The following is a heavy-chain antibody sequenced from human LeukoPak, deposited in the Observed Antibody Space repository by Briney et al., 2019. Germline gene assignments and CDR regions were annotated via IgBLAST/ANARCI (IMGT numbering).Heavy chain of an antibody. J-gene: IGHJ6*03. D-gene: IGHD2-15*01. Sequence: PSETLSLTCIVSGGSISSYYWSWIRQPPGKGLEWIGYIYYSGSTNYNPSLKSRVTISVDTSKNQFSLKLSSVTAADTAVYYCARVLYCSGGSCYWDYYYYMDVWGKGTTVTVSS. CDR1: GGSISSYY. CDR2: IYYSGST. V-gene: IGHV4-59*01. CDR3: ARVLYCSGGSCYWDYYYYMDV.